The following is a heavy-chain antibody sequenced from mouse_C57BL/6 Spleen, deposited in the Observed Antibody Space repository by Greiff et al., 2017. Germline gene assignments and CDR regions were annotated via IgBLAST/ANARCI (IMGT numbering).Heavy chain of an antibody. V-gene: IGHV5-4*01. J-gene: IGHJ1*03. Sequence: EVQVVESGGGLVKPGGSLKLSCAASGFTFSSYAMSWVRQTPEKRLEWVATISDGGSYTYYPDNVKGRFTISRDNAKNNLYLQMSHLKSEDTAMYYCARDLGRWLLVLYWYFDVWGTGTTVTVSS. D-gene: IGHD2-3*01. CDR3: ARDLGRWLLVLYWYFDV. CDR2: ISDGGSYT. CDR1: GFTFSSYA.